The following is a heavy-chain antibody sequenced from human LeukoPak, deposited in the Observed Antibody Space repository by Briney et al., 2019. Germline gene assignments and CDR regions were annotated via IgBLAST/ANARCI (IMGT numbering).Heavy chain of an antibody. J-gene: IGHJ2*01. Sequence: PGGSLRLSCAASGFTVSSNYMSWVRQAPGKGLEWVSVLYSGGTTHYADSVKGRFTISRDNSKNTLYLQMNSLRAEDTAVYYCARHLPDFGNNAQWYFDLWGRGTLVSVFS. V-gene: IGHV3-53*01. CDR2: LYSGGTT. CDR3: ARHLPDFGNNAQWYFDL. D-gene: IGHD2/OR15-2a*01. CDR1: GFTVSSNY.